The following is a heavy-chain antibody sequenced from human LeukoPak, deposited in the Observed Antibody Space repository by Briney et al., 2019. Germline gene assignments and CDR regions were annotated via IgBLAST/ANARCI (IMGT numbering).Heavy chain of an antibody. CDR1: GFTFSNYR. D-gene: IGHD7-27*01. CDR3: ARDLSWGGSDF. Sequence: PGGALRLSCAASGFTFSNYRMYWVRQAPGKGLAGVSRSNGYWRSIGYEDSVRGRFTISRDTPRHTLYLQMNSLTAEDTAMYYCARDLSWGGSDFWGQGTLVTVSS. V-gene: IGHV3-74*01. CDR2: SNGYWRSI. J-gene: IGHJ4*02.